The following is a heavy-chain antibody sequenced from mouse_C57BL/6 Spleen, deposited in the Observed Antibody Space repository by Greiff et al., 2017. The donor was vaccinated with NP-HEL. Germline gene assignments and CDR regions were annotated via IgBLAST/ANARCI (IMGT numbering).Heavy chain of an antibody. CDR3: ARYGPHYYGSSQRYFDV. CDR1: GYTFTNYW. J-gene: IGHJ1*03. CDR2: IYPGGGYT. D-gene: IGHD1-1*01. V-gene: IGHV1-63*01. Sequence: QVQLKHSGAELVRPGTSVKMSCKASGYTFTNYWIGWAKQRPGHGLEWIGDIYPGGGYTNYNEKFKGKATLTADKSSSTAYMQFSSLTSEDSAIYYCARYGPHYYGSSQRYFDVWGTGTTVTVSS.